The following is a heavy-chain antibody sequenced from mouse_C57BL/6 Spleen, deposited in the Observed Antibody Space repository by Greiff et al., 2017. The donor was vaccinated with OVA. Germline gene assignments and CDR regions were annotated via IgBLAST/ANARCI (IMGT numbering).Heavy chain of an antibody. D-gene: IGHD1-1*01. CDR3: ARYYYGSALAY. Sequence: QVQLQQPGAELVKPGASVKLSCKASGYTFTSYWMHWVKQRPGQGLEWIGMIQPNSGSTNYNEKFKSKATLTVDKSSSTAYMQLSSLTSEDSAVYYCARYYYGSALAYWGQGTTLTVSS. J-gene: IGHJ2*01. V-gene: IGHV1-64*01. CDR2: IQPNSGST. CDR1: GYTFTSYW.